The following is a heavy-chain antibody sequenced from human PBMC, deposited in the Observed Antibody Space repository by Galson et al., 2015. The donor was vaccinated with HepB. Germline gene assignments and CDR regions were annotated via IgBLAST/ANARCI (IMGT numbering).Heavy chain of an antibody. CDR1: GFTFSAYG. V-gene: IGHV3-30*03. J-gene: IGHJ4*02. CDR2: ISYDGSNK. D-gene: IGHD6-19*01. CDR3: ARDLRGSGWYVDY. Sequence: SLRLSCAASGFTFSAYGMHWVRQAPGKGLEWVAVISYDGSNKYYADSVKGRFTISRDNSKNTLYLQMNSLRAEDTAVYYCARDLRGSGWYVDYWGQGTLFTVSS.